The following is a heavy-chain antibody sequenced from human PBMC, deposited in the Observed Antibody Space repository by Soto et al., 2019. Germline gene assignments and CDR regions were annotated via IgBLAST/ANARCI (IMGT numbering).Heavy chain of an antibody. V-gene: IGHV3-48*02. D-gene: IGHD3-9*01. J-gene: IGHJ6*02. CDR2: ISSSSSTI. CDR1: GFTFSSYS. CDR3: ANWLSSVDLVHYDILTGPAWVGVSYYGLDV. Sequence: GGSLRLSCAASGFTFSSYSMNWVRQAPGKGLEWVSYISSSSSTIYYADSVKGRFTISRDNAKNSLYLQMNSLRDEDTAVYYCANWLSSVDLVHYDILTGPAWVGVSYYGLDVWGQGTPVTVSS.